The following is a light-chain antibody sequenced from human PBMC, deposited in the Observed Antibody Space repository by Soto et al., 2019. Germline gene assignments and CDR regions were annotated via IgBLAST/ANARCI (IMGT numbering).Light chain of an antibody. J-gene: IGKJ2*01. V-gene: IGKV3-15*01. CDR1: QSVSHN. CDR2: GAS. Sequence: EILMTQSPATLSVSPGERATLSCRASQSVSHNLAWYRQKPGQAPRLLFYGASTRATGIPARFSGSGSGTDFTLTISSLQSEDFAVYYCQQSNNWPYTFGQGTKLEIK. CDR3: QQSNNWPYT.